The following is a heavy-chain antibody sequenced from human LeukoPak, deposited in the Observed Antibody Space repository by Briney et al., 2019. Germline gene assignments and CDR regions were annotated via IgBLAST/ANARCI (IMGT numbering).Heavy chain of an antibody. CDR2: IYPADSDT. CDR3: ARRYCSGGSCNFDY. J-gene: IGHJ4*02. D-gene: IGHD2-15*01. CDR1: GYSFTNYW. Sequence: KIGESLKISCKGSGYSFTNYWIGWVRQMPGKGLEWMGSIYPADSDTRYSPSFQGQVTISADKSITTAYLQWSSLKASDTAMFYCARRYCSGGSCNFDYWGQGTLVTVSS. V-gene: IGHV5-51*01.